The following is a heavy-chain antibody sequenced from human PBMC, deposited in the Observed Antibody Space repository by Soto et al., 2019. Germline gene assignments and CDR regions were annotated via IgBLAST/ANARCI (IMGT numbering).Heavy chain of an antibody. V-gene: IGHV4-30-2*01. CDR2: IYHSGST. D-gene: IGHD3-22*01. Sequence: PSETLSLTCAVSGGSISSGGYSWSWIRQPPGKGLEWVGYIYHSGSTYYNPSLKSRVTISVDRSKNQFSLKLSSVTAADTAVYYCAREGDYYDSSGPRAFDIWGQGTMVTVSS. CDR3: AREGDYYDSSGPRAFDI. J-gene: IGHJ3*02. CDR1: GGSISSGGYS.